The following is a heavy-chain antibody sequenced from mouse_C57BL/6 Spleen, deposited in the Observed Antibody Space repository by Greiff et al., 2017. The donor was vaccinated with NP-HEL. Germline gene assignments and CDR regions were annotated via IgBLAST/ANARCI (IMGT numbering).Heavy chain of an antibody. CDR1: GFTFSSYG. CDR3: ARRNSNEYYFDY. J-gene: IGHJ2*01. D-gene: IGHD2-5*01. V-gene: IGHV5-6*02. CDR2: ISSGGSYT. Sequence: EVKLMESGGDLVKPGGSLKLSCAASGFTFSSYGMSWVRQTPDKRLEWVATISSGGSYTYYPDSVKGRFTISRDNAKNTLYLQMSSLKSEDTAMYYCARRNSNEYYFDYWGQGTTLTVSS.